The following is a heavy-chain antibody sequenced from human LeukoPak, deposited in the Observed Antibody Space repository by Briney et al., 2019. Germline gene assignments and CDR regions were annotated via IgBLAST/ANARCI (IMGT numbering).Heavy chain of an antibody. Sequence: SGGSLSLSCAASGFTVSSNYWSWVRQAPGKGLEWVSVIYSGGSTYYADSVKGRFTISRDNSKNTLYLQMSSLRAEGTAVYYCARDSGRDGYNSYWGQGTLVTVSS. CDR2: IYSGGST. CDR3: ARDSGRDGYNSY. J-gene: IGHJ4*02. V-gene: IGHV3-53*01. CDR1: GFTVSSNY. D-gene: IGHD5-24*01.